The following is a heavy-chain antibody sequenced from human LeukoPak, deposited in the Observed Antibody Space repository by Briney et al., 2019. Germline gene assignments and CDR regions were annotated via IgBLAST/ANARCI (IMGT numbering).Heavy chain of an antibody. V-gene: IGHV4-34*01. CDR2: INHSGST. D-gene: IGHD2-21*02. J-gene: IGHJ4*02. CDR3: ARQLVVTAIDY. Sequence: SETLSLTCAVYGGSFCGYYWSWIRQPPGKGLEWIGEINHSGSTNYNPSLKSRVTISVDTSKNQFSLKLSSVTAADTAVYYCARQLVVTAIDYWGQGALVTVSS. CDR1: GGSFCGYY.